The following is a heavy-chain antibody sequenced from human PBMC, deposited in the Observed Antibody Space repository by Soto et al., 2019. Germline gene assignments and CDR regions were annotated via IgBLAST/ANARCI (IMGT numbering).Heavy chain of an antibody. V-gene: IGHV1-18*04. CDR2: ISAYNGNT. Sequence: ASVKVSCKASGYTFTSYGISWVRQAPGQGLEWMGWISAYNGNTNYAQKLQGRVTMTTDISTSTAYMELRSLRSDDTAVYYCARAHHWVVPAAIYYYYGMDVWGQGTTVTVS. CDR1: GYTFTSYG. J-gene: IGHJ6*02. CDR3: ARAHHWVVPAAIYYYYGMDV. D-gene: IGHD2-2*01.